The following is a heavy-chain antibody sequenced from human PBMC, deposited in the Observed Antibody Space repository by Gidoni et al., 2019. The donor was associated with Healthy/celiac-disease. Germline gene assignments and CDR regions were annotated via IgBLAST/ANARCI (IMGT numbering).Heavy chain of an antibody. CDR2: ISYDGSNK. V-gene: IGHV3-30*03. CDR3: ARRGYSYGRDYMDV. D-gene: IGHD5-18*01. Sequence: QVQLVESGGGVVQPGRSLRLSCAASGLTFSSYGMHWVRQAPGKGREWVAVISYDGSNKYYADSVKGRFTISRDNSKNTLYLQMNSLRAEDTAVYYCARRGYSYGRDYMDVWGKGTTVTVSS. CDR1: GLTFSSYG. J-gene: IGHJ6*03.